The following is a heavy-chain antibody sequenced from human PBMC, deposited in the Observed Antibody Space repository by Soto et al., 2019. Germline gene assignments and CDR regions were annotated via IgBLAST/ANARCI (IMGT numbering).Heavy chain of an antibody. D-gene: IGHD3-22*01. J-gene: IGHJ4*02. CDR3: ARNTPYYYDSSGYYSYYFDY. CDR1: GYTFTSYG. V-gene: IGHV1-18*01. Sequence: GASVKVSCKASGYTFTSYGISWVRQAPGQGLEWMGWISAYNGNTNYAQKLQGRVTMTTDTSTSTAYMELRSLRSDDTAVYYCARNTPYYYDSSGYYSYYFDYWGQGTLVTVSS. CDR2: ISAYNGNT.